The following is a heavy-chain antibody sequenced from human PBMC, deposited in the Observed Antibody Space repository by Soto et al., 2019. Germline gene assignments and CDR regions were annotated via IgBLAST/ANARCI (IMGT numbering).Heavy chain of an antibody. D-gene: IGHD3-16*01. CDR1: GFTVSTKY. CDR2: IYSGGST. V-gene: IGHV3-66*01. CDR3: ARDPWAADY. Sequence: ELQLVESGGGLVQPGGSLRLSCAASGFTVSTKYISWVRQAPGKGLEWVSVIYSGGSTFYADSVRGRFTISRDNSKNTVNLQMNSLRAEDTAVYYCARDPWAADYWGQGTLVTVSS. J-gene: IGHJ4*02.